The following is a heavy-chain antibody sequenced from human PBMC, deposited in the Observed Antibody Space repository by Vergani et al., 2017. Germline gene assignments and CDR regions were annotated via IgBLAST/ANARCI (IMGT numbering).Heavy chain of an antibody. CDR1: GFTFDTYT. Sequence: EVQLLESGGGLVQPGGSRRLSCAGAGFTFDTYTMAYVRQAPGKGLEWVATISSGGGDIFYADSVKGRFTISRDNSKNTLFRHMNSLKDEDTAVYYCTTAWGLYYLHGEYFQYWGRGTLVSVSS. J-gene: IGHJ1*01. V-gene: IGHV3-23*01. CDR3: TTAWGLYYLHGEYFQY. CDR2: ISSGGGDI. D-gene: IGHD3-10*01.